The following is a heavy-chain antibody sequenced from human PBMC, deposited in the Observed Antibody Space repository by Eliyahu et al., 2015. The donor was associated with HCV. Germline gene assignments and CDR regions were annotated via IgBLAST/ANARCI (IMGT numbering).Heavy chain of an antibody. Sequence: EVQLVESGGGLVKPGGSLRLSCAASGFXFSNAWMSWVRQAPGKGLGWVGRIKSKTDGGTTDYAAPVKGRFTISRDDSKNTLYLQMNSLKTEDTAVYYCTTDLIYDEQQRVAFDYWGQGTLVTVSS. V-gene: IGHV3-15*01. D-gene: IGHD6-13*01. CDR2: IKSKTDGGTT. J-gene: IGHJ4*02. CDR3: TTDLIYDEQQRVAFDY. CDR1: GFXFSNAW.